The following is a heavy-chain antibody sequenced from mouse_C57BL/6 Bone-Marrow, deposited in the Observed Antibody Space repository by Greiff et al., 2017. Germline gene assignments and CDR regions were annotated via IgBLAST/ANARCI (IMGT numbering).Heavy chain of an antibody. J-gene: IGHJ4*01. Sequence: EVQLQQSGAELVRPGSSVKMSCKTSGYTFTSYGINWVKQRPGQGLEWIGYIYIGNGYTEYNEKFKGKATLNSDTSSSTAYMQLSSLTSEDSAIYFGARFYYGSSAYYDMDYWGQGTAVTVSS. CDR1: GYTFTSYG. CDR3: ARFYYGSSAYYDMDY. CDR2: IYIGNGYT. D-gene: IGHD1-1*01. V-gene: IGHV1-58*01.